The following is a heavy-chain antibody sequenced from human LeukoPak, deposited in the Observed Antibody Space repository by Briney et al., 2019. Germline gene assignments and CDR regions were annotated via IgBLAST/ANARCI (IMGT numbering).Heavy chain of an antibody. V-gene: IGHV3-66*01. CDR2: IYSGGDT. CDR1: GFTVGNNY. J-gene: IGHJ4*02. D-gene: IGHD6-19*01. Sequence: PGGSLRLSCAASGFTVGNNYMRWVRQAPWKGLEWVSVIYSGGDTYYADSVKGRFTISRDSSKNTLYLQMNSLRAEDTAMYYCARDPSAVAGNTYGWGQGTQVTVSS. CDR3: ARDPSAVAGNTYG.